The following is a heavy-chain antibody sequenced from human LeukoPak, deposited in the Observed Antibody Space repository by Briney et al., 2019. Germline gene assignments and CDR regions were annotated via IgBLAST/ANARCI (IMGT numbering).Heavy chain of an antibody. J-gene: IGHJ4*02. CDR2: IYPDDFDT. D-gene: IGHD1-1*01. Sequence: GESLKISCKASAYSFTSYWIAWVRPMPGKGLEWLGIIYPDDFDTRYSPSFQGQVTISADRSISTAYLQWSSLKASDTAMYCCARGATATRTFDYWGQGTLVTVSS. CDR3: ARGATATRTFDY. CDR1: AYSFTSYW. V-gene: IGHV5-51*01.